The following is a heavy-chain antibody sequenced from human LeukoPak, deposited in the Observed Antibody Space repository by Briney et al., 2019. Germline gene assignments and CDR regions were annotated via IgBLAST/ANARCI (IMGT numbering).Heavy chain of an antibody. CDR2: ISPTGSTT. V-gene: IGHV3-74*01. J-gene: IGHJ4*02. Sequence: GGSLRLSCTASGFSFSGHWMHWARQLPGKGLVWVSRISPTGSTTSYADSVKGRFTVSRDNAKNTLYLQMNSLRAEDTALYYCAKDLLGNYYDSSGYIDYWGQGTLVTVSS. D-gene: IGHD3-22*01. CDR1: GFSFSGHW. CDR3: AKDLLGNYYDSSGYIDY.